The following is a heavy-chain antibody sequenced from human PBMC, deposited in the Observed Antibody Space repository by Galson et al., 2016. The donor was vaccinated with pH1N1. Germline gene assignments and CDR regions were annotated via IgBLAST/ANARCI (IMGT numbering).Heavy chain of an antibody. CDR2: IWYDGSNK. CDR1: GFTFSSYG. Sequence: LRLSCAASGFTFSSYGLHWVRQAPGKGLESVAFIWYDGSNKYYGDSVKGRFTISRDNSKNTLHLQMNSLRSEDTAAYYCAKEGYREVTSGAPFDYWGQGTLVTVSS. J-gene: IGHJ4*02. D-gene: IGHD1-1*01. CDR3: AKEGYREVTSGAPFDY. V-gene: IGHV3-30*02.